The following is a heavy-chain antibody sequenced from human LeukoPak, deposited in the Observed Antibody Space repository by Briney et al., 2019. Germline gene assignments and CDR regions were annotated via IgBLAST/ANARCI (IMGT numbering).Heavy chain of an antibody. V-gene: IGHV3-74*01. CDR1: GFTFSDYR. Sequence: GGSLRLSCAASGFTFSDYRMHWFRQAPGKGLVWVSRINYDGSTNYADSVKGRFTISRDNARNTIYMQMNSLRAEDTAVYYCVRGCSSTSCYPFDYWGQGTLVTVSS. CDR2: INYDGST. CDR3: VRGCSSTSCYPFDY. J-gene: IGHJ4*02. D-gene: IGHD2-2*01.